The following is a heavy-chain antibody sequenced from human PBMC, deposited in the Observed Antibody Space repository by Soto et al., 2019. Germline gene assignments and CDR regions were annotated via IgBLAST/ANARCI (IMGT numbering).Heavy chain of an antibody. CDR3: AKSVPVVRGGVGYYFDY. V-gene: IGHV3-23*01. Sequence: EVQLLESGGGLVQPGGSLRLSCAASGFTFSSYAMSWVRQAPGQGLEWVSAISGSGGSTYYADSVKGRFTISRDNSKNTLYLQRNSRRAEDTAVYYCAKSVPVVRGGVGYYFDYWGQGTLVTVSS. D-gene: IGHD3-10*01. CDR1: GFTFSSYA. J-gene: IGHJ4*02. CDR2: ISGSGGST.